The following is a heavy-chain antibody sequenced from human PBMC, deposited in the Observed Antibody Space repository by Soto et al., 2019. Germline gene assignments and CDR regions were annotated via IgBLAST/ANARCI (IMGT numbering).Heavy chain of an antibody. CDR3: ARGQTRFLEWLLSPSYGMDV. V-gene: IGHV1-2*04. Sequence: GASVKVSCKASGYTFTGYYMHWVRQAPGQGLEWMGWINPNSGGTNYAQKFQGWVTMTRDTSISTAYMELSRLRSEDTAVYYCARGQTRFLEWLLSPSYGMDVWGQGTTVTVSS. CDR1: GYTFTGYY. J-gene: IGHJ6*02. D-gene: IGHD3-3*01. CDR2: INPNSGGT.